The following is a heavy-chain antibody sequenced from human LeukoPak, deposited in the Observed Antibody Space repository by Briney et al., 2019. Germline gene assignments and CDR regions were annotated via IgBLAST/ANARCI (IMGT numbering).Heavy chain of an antibody. V-gene: IGHV4-61*02. Sequence: SQTLSLTCTVSGGSISSGSYYWSWIRQPAGKGLEWIGRIYTSGSTNYNPSLKSRVTISVDTSKNQFSLKLSSVTAADTAVYYCATFPRQGSGGLGAFDIWGQGTMVTVSS. CDR3: ATFPRQGSGGLGAFDI. D-gene: IGHD3-16*01. CDR1: GGSISSGSYY. J-gene: IGHJ3*02. CDR2: IYTSGST.